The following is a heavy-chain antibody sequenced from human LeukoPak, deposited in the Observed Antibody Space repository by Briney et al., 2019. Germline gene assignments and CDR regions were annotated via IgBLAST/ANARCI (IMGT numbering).Heavy chain of an antibody. J-gene: IGHJ4*02. CDR3: ARNGVALDY. D-gene: IGHD3-10*01. CDR1: GHSFIGCY. V-gene: IGHV1-2*02. CDR2: INPNSGVT. Sequence: ASVKVSCKASGHSFIGCYMHWVRQAPGQGPEWMGWINPNSGVTNYAQRFQGRVTMTRDTSITTAYLELSSLTSDDTAVYYCARNGVALDYWGQGTLVTVSS.